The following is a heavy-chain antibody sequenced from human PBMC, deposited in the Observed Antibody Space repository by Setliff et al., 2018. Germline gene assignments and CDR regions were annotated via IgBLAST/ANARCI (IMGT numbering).Heavy chain of an antibody. Sequence: GGSLRLSCTASGLSYTNDWVSWVRQAPGKGLEWLASINPHGSEKYYADSVKGRFTISRDNAKNSLSLQMNSLTTDDTALYYCAQGPYGDFALNWGQGTLVTVSS. CDR3: AQGPYGDFALN. CDR2: INPHGSEK. CDR1: GLSYTNDW. J-gene: IGHJ4*02. V-gene: IGHV3-7*03. D-gene: IGHD4-17*01.